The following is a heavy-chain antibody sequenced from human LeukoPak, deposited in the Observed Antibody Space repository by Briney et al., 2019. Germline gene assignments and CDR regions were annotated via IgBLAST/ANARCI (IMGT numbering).Heavy chain of an antibody. D-gene: IGHD3-22*01. V-gene: IGHV1-18*01. J-gene: IGHJ4*02. CDR2: ISAYTGNT. Sequence: ASVKVSCKASGYTFTSYGISWVRQAPGQGLEWMGWISAYTGNTNYALNLQGRVTMTTDTSTSTAYMELRSLRSDDTAMYYCARISGYDTSGYYLYYFDYWGQGTLVTVSS. CDR3: ARISGYDTSGYYLYYFDY. CDR1: GYTFTSYG.